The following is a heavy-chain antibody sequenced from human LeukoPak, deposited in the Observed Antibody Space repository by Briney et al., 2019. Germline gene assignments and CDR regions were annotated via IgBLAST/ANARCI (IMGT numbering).Heavy chain of an antibody. CDR1: SGSITRHY. CDR3: ARDSVDESSGYYPSGAFDL. V-gene: IGHV4-59*11. CDR2: IHYGGST. J-gene: IGHJ3*01. D-gene: IGHD3-22*01. Sequence: SETLSLTCTVSSGSITRHYWTWIRQPTGKGREWIGYIHYGGSTNYNPSLKSRVTISVDTSKKQFSLNMSSVTPADTALYYCARDSVDESSGYYPSGAFDLWGQGTLVTVSS.